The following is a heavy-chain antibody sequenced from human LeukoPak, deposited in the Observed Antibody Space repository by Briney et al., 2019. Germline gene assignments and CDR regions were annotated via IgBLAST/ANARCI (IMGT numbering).Heavy chain of an antibody. CDR3: AREDCSGGSCYSLSLTPVFHVFDI. Sequence: ASVKVSCKASGGTFSSYAISWVRQAPGQGLEWMGRIIPILGIANYAQKFQGRVTITADKSTSTAYMELSSLRSEDTAVYYCAREDCSGGSCYSLSLTPVFHVFDIWGQGTMVTVSS. D-gene: IGHD2-15*01. CDR2: IIPILGIA. CDR1: GGTFSSYA. V-gene: IGHV1-69*04. J-gene: IGHJ3*02.